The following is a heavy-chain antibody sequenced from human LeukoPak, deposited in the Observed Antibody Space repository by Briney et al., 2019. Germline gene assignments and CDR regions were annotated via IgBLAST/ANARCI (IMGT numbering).Heavy chain of an antibody. CDR2: ISYDGSNK. CDR1: GFTFSSYG. Sequence: GGSLRLSCAASGFTFSSYGMHWVRQAPGKGLEWVAVISYDGSNKYYADSVKGRFTIFRDNSKNTLYLQMNSLRAEDTAVYYCAKAVVVPAAIHGMDVWGQGTTVTVSS. CDR3: AKAVVVPAAIHGMDV. D-gene: IGHD2-2*01. V-gene: IGHV3-30*18. J-gene: IGHJ6*02.